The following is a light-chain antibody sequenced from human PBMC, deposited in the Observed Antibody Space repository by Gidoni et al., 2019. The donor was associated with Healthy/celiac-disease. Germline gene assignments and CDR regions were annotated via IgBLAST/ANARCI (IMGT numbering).Light chain of an antibody. V-gene: IGKV1-33*01. CDR1: QDISNY. Sequence: DIQMTQSPSSLSASVGDRVTITCQASQDISNYLNWYQQKPWKAPKLLIYDASNLETGVPSRFSGSGSGTDVTFTISSLQPEDIATDYCQKYDNLPVLTFGGXTKVEIK. CDR3: QKYDNLPVLT. J-gene: IGKJ4*02. CDR2: DAS.